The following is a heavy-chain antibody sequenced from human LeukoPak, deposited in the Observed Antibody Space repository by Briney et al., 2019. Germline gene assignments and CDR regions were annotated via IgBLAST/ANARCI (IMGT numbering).Heavy chain of an antibody. J-gene: IGHJ5*01. CDR3: ARPESPLHGLSWYDS. Sequence: PGGCLRLSCAASGFTFRSYEMNWVRQAPGKGLEWVSYISSSGNTIYYADSVKGRFTISRDNAKDSLYLQMNSLRAEDTAVYYCARPESPLHGLSWYDSWGQGTLVTVSP. V-gene: IGHV3-48*03. D-gene: IGHD3/OR15-3a*01. CDR1: GFTFRSYE. CDR2: ISSSGNTI.